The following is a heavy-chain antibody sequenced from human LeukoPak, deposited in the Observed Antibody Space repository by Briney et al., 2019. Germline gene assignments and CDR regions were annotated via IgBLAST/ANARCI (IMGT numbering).Heavy chain of an antibody. CDR1: GFTFISYG. D-gene: IGHD6-13*01. Sequence: SGGSLRLSCAASGFTFISYGMHWVRQAPGKGREWVANIKQDGSEKNYVDSVKGRFTISRDNAENSLFLQMNSLRVEDTAVYYCAREWQGGIAAAGTRIEGDYWGQGTLVAVSS. CDR3: AREWQGGIAAAGTRIEGDY. V-gene: IGHV3-7*01. J-gene: IGHJ4*02. CDR2: IKQDGSEK.